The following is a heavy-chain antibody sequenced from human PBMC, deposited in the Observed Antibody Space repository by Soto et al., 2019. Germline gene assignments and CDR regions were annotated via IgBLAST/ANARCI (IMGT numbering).Heavy chain of an antibody. D-gene: IGHD3-10*01. V-gene: IGHV1-69*13. CDR2: IIPIFGTA. CDR1: GGTFSSYA. Sequence: ASVKVSCKASGGTFSSYAISWVRQAPGQGLEWMGEIIPIFGTANYAQKFQGRVTITADESTSTAYMELSSLRSEDTAVYYCARHPLLWFGELSPDWYFDLWGRGTLVTVSS. J-gene: IGHJ2*01. CDR3: ARHPLLWFGELSPDWYFDL.